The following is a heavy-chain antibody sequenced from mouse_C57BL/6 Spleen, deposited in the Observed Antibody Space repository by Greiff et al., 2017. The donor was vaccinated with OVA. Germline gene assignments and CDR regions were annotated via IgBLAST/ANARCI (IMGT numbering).Heavy chain of an antibody. CDR3: ARDDSSGYDWFAY. Sequence: EVKVVESGGGLVKPGGSLKLSCAASGFTFSSYAMSWVRQTPDKRLEWVATISDGGSYTYYPDNVQGRFTLSRDTAKNNLYLQMSNLKSEDTAMYYCARDDSSGYDWFAYWGQGTLVTVSA. V-gene: IGHV5-4*01. CDR1: GFTFSSYA. D-gene: IGHD3-2*02. J-gene: IGHJ3*01. CDR2: ISDGGSYT.